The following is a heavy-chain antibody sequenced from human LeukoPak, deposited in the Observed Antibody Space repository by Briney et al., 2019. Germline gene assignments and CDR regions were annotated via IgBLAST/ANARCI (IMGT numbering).Heavy chain of an antibody. CDR2: FYHGGST. J-gene: IGHJ6*03. V-gene: IGHV4-38-2*02. Sequence: SETLSLTCTVSGYSISTGYYWDWIRQPPGKGLEWIGTFYHGGSTYYNPSLKSRVTISVDTSKNQFSLNLSSVTAADTAVYYCARQVRVVAATPRYYYYYYMDVWGKGTTVTISS. CDR3: ARQVRVVAATPRYYYYYYMDV. CDR1: GYSISTGYY. D-gene: IGHD2-15*01.